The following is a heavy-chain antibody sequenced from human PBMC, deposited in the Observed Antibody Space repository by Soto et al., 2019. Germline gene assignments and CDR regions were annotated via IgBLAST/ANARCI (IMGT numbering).Heavy chain of an antibody. Sequence: SVKVSCKASGGTFSSYAISWVRQAPGQGLEWMGGIIPIFGTANYAQKFQGRVTITADESTSTAYMELSSLRSEDTAVYYCARDGFIAAAQDGMDVWGQGTTVTVSS. CDR3: ARDGFIAAAQDGMDV. D-gene: IGHD6-13*01. CDR1: GGTFSSYA. CDR2: IIPIFGTA. V-gene: IGHV1-69*13. J-gene: IGHJ6*02.